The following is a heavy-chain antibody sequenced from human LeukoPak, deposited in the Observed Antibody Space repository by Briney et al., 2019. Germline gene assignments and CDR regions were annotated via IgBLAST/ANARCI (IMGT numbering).Heavy chain of an antibody. CDR1: GGSISSGGYY. Sequence: SETLSLTCTVSGGSISSGGYYWSWIRQHPGKGLEWIGYIYNSGSTYYNPSLKSRVTISVDTSKNQFSLKLSSVTAADTAVYYCARGGRAAADSLYYYYGMDVWGQGTTVTVSS. CDR3: ARGGRAAADSLYYYYGMDV. V-gene: IGHV4-31*03. D-gene: IGHD6-13*01. J-gene: IGHJ6*02. CDR2: IYNSGST.